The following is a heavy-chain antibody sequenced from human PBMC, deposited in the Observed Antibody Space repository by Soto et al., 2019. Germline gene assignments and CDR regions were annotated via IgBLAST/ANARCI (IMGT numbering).Heavy chain of an antibody. CDR1: GGTISGYY. J-gene: IGHJ5*02. CDR2: IHSSGNT. D-gene: IGHD3-3*01. V-gene: IGHV4-4*07. CDR3: ARGQRFSDWFDP. Sequence: SETLSLTCSVSGGTISGYYWTWIRQPAGKGLEWIGRIHSSGNTKYNPSLQSRVTMSLDTSNNQFSLRLTSVTAADTAVYYCARGQRFSDWFDPWGQGTLVTVSS.